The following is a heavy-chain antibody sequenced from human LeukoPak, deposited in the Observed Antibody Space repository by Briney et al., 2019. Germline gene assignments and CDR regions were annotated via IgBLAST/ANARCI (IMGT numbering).Heavy chain of an antibody. J-gene: IGHJ4*02. D-gene: IGHD5-18*01. V-gene: IGHV3-48*03. Sequence: PGGSLRLSCAAFGFTFNTYEMIWVRQAPGKGLEWLSYISSSGSPIYYADSLKGRFTISRDNAKNSLYLQMNSLRAEDTALYYCARAQGGYCYGYGDYWGQGTLVTVSS. CDR3: ARAQGGYCYGYGDY. CDR1: GFTFNTYE. CDR2: ISSSGSPI.